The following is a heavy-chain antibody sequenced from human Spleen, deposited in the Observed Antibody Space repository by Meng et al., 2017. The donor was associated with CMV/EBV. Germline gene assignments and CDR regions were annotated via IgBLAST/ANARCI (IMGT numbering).Heavy chain of an antibody. CDR1: GGSLSSGDYY. D-gene: IGHD6-13*01. Sequence: LRLSCTVSGGSLSSGDYYWSWIRQAPGKGLEWIGYIYYSGSSYYNPSLKSRVTISEDTSKNHFSLKLSSVTAADTAVYYCASSMAATGSDEYFDYWGQGTLVTVSS. CDR2: IYYSGSS. J-gene: IGHJ4*02. V-gene: IGHV4-30-4*08. CDR3: ASSMAATGSDEYFDY.